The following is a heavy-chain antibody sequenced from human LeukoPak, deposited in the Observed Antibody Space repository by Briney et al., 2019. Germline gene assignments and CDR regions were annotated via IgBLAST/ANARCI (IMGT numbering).Heavy chain of an antibody. J-gene: IGHJ4*02. V-gene: IGHV4-34*01. CDR3: ARLRPPRY. Sequence: SETLSLTCAVYGGSFSGYYWSWIRQPPGKGLEWIGEINHSGSTNYNPSLKSRVTISVDTSKNRFSLKLSSATAADTAVYYCARLRPPRYWGQGTLVTVSS. CDR2: INHSGST. D-gene: IGHD6-6*01. CDR1: GGSFSGYY.